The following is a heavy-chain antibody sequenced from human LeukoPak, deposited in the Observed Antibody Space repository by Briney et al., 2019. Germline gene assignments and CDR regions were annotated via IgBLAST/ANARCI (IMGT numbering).Heavy chain of an antibody. CDR1: GYTFIGYY. CDR3: ARDSATVTTPYFDY. Sequence: ASVKVSCKASGYTFIGYYMHWVRQAPGQGLEWMGWINLNSGGTNYAQKFQGWVTMTRDTSISTAYMELSRLRSDDTAVYYCARDSATVTTPYFDYWGQGTLVTVPS. J-gene: IGHJ4*02. CDR2: INLNSGGT. D-gene: IGHD4-17*01. V-gene: IGHV1-2*04.